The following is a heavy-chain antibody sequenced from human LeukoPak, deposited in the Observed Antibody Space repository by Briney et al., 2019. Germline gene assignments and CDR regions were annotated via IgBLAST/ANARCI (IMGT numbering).Heavy chain of an antibody. CDR2: ISGSGGST. CDR1: GFTFSSYA. V-gene: IGHV3-23*01. J-gene: IGHJ6*02. D-gene: IGHD6-6*01. CDR3: AKGHSSSYYYYGMDV. Sequence: GGSLRLSCAASGFTFSSYAMSWVRQAPGKGLGCVSAISGSGGSTYYADSVKGRFTISRDNSKNTLYLQMNSLRAEDTAVYYCAKGHSSSYYYYGMDVWGQGTTVTVSS.